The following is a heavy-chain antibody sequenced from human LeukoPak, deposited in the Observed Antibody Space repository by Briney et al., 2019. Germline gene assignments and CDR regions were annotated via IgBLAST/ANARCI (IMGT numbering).Heavy chain of an antibody. CDR1: GGSISSSSYY. Sequence: PSETLSLTCTVSGGSISSSSYYWGWIRQPPGKGLEWIGSIYYSGSTYYNPSLKSRVTISVDTSKNQFSLKLRSVTAADTAMYYCARVGTMIRGAWWFDPWGQGTLVTVSS. D-gene: IGHD3-10*01. V-gene: IGHV4-39*07. J-gene: IGHJ5*02. CDR3: ARVGTMIRGAWWFDP. CDR2: IYYSGST.